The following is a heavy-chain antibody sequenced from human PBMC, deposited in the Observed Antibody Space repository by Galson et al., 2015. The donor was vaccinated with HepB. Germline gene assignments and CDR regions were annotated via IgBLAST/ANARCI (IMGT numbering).Heavy chain of an antibody. CDR1: GGTFSSYT. CDR2: IIPILGIA. J-gene: IGHJ4*02. D-gene: IGHD4-17*01. V-gene: IGHV1-69*02. Sequence: SVKVSCKASGGTFSSYTISWVRQAPGQGLEWMGRIIPILGIANYAQKFQGRVTITADKSTSTAYMELSSLRPEDTAVYYCARSPDYGDYGASFDYWGQGTLVTVSS. CDR3: ARSPDYGDYGASFDY.